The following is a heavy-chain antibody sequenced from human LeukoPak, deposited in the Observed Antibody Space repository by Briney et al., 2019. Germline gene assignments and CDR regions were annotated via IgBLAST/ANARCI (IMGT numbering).Heavy chain of an antibody. J-gene: IGHJ4*02. CDR3: ARDLYYYDSSGYYPPPTPGLVY. Sequence: ETLSLTCTVSGRSISLGYYWGWIRQAPGKGLEWVSGINWNGGSTGYADSVKGRFTISRDNAKNSLYLQMNSLRAEDTAVYYCARDLYYYDSSGYYPPPTPGLVYWGQGTLVTVSS. CDR1: GRSISLGYY. D-gene: IGHD3-22*01. V-gene: IGHV3-20*04. CDR2: INWNGGST.